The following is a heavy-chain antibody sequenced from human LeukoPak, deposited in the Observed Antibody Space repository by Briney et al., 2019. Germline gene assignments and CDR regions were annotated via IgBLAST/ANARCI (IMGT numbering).Heavy chain of an antibody. Sequence: PGGSLRLSCAASGFTFSSYSMNWVRQAPRKGLEWVSSISSSSSYIYYADSVKGRFTISRDNAKNSLYLQMNSLRAEDTAVYYCARLLSIAAAGLDYWGQGTLVTVSS. V-gene: IGHV3-21*01. CDR1: GFTFSSYS. J-gene: IGHJ4*02. D-gene: IGHD6-13*01. CDR2: ISSSSSYI. CDR3: ARLLSIAAAGLDY.